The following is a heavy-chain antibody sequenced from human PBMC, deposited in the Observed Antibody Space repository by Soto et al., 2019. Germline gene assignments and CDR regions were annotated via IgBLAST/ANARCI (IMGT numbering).Heavy chain of an antibody. CDR2: ISAYNGNT. J-gene: IGHJ4*02. CDR3: ARDSSTTVTPRGFDY. Sequence: ASVKVSCKASGYTFTSYGISWVRQAPGQGLEWMGWISAYNGNTNYAQKLQGRVTMTTDTSTSTAYMELRSLRSDDTAVYYCARDSSTTVTPRGFDYWGQGTLVNVS. CDR1: GYTFTSYG. D-gene: IGHD4-17*01. V-gene: IGHV1-18*01.